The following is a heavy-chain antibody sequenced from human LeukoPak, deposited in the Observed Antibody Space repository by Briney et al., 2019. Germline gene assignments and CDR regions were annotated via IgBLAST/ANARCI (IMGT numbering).Heavy chain of an antibody. D-gene: IGHD5-18*01. CDR2: INPSGGST. J-gene: IGHJ4*02. CDR1: GYTFTSYY. CDR3: ARVGYSMRLGYFDY. V-gene: IGHV1-46*01. Sequence: GASVKVSCKASGYTFTSYYMHWLRQAPGQGLEWMGIINPSGGSTSYAQKFQGRVTMTRETSTSTVYMELSSPRCEDTAVYYCARVGYSMRLGYFDYWGQGTLVTVSS.